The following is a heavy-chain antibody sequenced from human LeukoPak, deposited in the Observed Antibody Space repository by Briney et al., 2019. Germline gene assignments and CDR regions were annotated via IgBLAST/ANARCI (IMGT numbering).Heavy chain of an antibody. CDR1: GYTFTSYY. J-gene: IGHJ4*02. D-gene: IGHD4-11*01. V-gene: IGHV1-46*01. Sequence: ASVEVSCKASGYTFTSYYMHWVRQAPGQGLEWMGMIDPSGGSTTYTHKFQGRVTMTRDTSTSTVCMDLSSLRSEDTAVYYCARDSGDYRFDYWGQGTLVTVSS. CDR2: IDPSGGST. CDR3: ARDSGDYRFDY.